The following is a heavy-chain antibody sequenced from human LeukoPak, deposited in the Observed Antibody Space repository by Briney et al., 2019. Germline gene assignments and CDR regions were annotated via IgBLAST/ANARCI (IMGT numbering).Heavy chain of an antibody. Sequence: PSETLSLTCTVSGGSISTYYWSWIRQPPGKGLEWIGYIYYSGSTNYNPSLKSRVTISVDTSKNQFSLKLSSVTAADTAVYYCARVSPNYYDSSGYPDYWGQGTLVTVSS. D-gene: IGHD3-22*01. J-gene: IGHJ4*02. CDR3: ARVSPNYYDSSGYPDY. CDR1: GGSISTYY. CDR2: IYYSGST. V-gene: IGHV4-59*12.